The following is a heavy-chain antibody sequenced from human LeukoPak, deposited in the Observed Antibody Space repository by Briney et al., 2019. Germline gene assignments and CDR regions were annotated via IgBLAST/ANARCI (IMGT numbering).Heavy chain of an antibody. J-gene: IGHJ4*02. CDR2: ISYDGSNK. CDR3: ARDGDSGSYLGYYFDY. Sequence: GGSLRLSCAASGFTFSSYAMHWVRQAPGKGLEWVAVISYDGSNKYYADPVKGRFTISRDNSKNTLYLQMNSLRAEDTAVYYCARDGDSGSYLGYYFDYWGQGTLVTVSS. V-gene: IGHV3-30-3*01. CDR1: GFTFSSYA. D-gene: IGHD1-26*01.